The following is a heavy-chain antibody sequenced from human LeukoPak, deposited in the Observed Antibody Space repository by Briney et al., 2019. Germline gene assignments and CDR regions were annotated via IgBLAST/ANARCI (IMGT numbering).Heavy chain of an antibody. CDR3: AKEPHSSGWYWRWSD. D-gene: IGHD6-19*01. Sequence: GGSLRLSCAASGFTFSNAWMSWARQAPGKGLEWVGRIKSKTDGGTTDYAAPVKGRFTISRDDSQNTLYLQMNSLKTEDTAVYYCAKEPHSSGWYWRWSDWGQGTLVTVSS. V-gene: IGHV3-15*01. CDR1: GFTFSNAW. J-gene: IGHJ4*02. CDR2: IKSKTDGGTT.